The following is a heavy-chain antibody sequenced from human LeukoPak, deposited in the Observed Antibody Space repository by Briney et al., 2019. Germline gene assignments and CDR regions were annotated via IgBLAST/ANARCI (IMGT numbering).Heavy chain of an antibody. Sequence: GGSLRVSCEASGFSFSDNYMSWIRQAPGKGLEWVSYITSSGSTVYYAESVKGRFTVSRDNAKSSLYLQMDSLRVEDTAVYYCARLRFYDNNGYSYYVDVWGKGTTVTVSS. CDR1: GFSFSDNY. V-gene: IGHV3-11*04. CDR2: ITSSGSTV. J-gene: IGHJ6*03. CDR3: ARLRFYDNNGYSYYVDV. D-gene: IGHD3-22*01.